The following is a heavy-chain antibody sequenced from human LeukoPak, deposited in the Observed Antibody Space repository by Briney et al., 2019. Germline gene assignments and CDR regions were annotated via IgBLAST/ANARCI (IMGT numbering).Heavy chain of an antibody. Sequence: NSGGSLRLSCAASGFIFSSYGMHWVRQAPGKGLEWVSSISSSSSYIYYADSVKGRFTISRDNAKNSLYLQMNSLRAEDTAVYYCARDRSTGTTDYWGQGTLVTVSS. CDR1: GFIFSSYG. CDR2: ISSSSSYI. D-gene: IGHD1-1*01. CDR3: ARDRSTGTTDY. J-gene: IGHJ4*02. V-gene: IGHV3-21*01.